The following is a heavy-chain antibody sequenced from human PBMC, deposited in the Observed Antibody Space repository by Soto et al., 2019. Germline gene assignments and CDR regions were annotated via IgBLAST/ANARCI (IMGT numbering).Heavy chain of an antibody. CDR1: GGSISSGGYY. V-gene: IGHV4-31*03. D-gene: IGHD6-13*01. CDR2: IYYSGST. CDR3: ARVFSDSSSFFAP. J-gene: IGHJ5*02. Sequence: QVQLQESGPGLVKPSQTLSLTCTVSGGSISSGGYYWSWIRQHPGKGLEWIGYIYYSGSTYYNPSLKSRVTISVATSKPQFSLKLSSVTAADTAVYYCARVFSDSSSFFAPWGQGTLVTVSS.